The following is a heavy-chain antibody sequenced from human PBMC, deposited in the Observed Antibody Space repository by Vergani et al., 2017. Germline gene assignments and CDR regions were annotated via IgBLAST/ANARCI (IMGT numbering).Heavy chain of an antibody. CDR2: ISSSGSTI. D-gene: IGHD5-18*01. J-gene: IGHJ6*02. Sequence: HVQLVESGGGLVKPGGSLRLSCAASGFTFSDYYMSWIRQAPGKGLEWVSYISSSGSTIYYADSVKGRFTISRDNAKNSLYLQMNSLRAEDTAVYYCARADTAMDPDIYYYGMDVWGQGTTVTVSS. V-gene: IGHV3-11*01. CDR1: GFTFSDYY. CDR3: ARADTAMDPDIYYYGMDV.